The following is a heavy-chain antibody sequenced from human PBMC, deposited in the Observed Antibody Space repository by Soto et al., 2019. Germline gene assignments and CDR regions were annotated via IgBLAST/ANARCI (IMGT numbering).Heavy chain of an antibody. D-gene: IGHD2-15*01. J-gene: IGHJ6*02. CDR2: IYYSGST. CDR1: GGSISSGGYY. CDR3: ARGGRLYCSGHYGMDV. V-gene: IGHV4-31*03. Sequence: SETLSLTCTVSGGSISSGGYYWSWIRQHPGKGLEWIGYIYYSGSTYYNPSLKSRVTISVDTSKNQFSLKLSSVTAADTAVYYCARGGRLYCSGHYGMDVWGQGTTVTVSS.